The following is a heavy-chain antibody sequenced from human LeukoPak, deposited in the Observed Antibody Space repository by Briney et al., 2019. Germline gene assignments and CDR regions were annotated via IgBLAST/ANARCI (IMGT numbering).Heavy chain of an antibody. CDR2: IHPSTGNP. J-gene: IGHJ6*03. CDR3: ARKSVAATPRDIVYQYYSMDV. CDR1: GYTFTSYA. D-gene: IGHD2-15*01. Sequence: ASVKVSCKASGYTFTSYALNWVRQAPGQGLGWMGWIHPSTGNPTYAQGFTGRFVFSLDTSVSTTYLQISSLKAEDTAVYYCARKSVAATPRDIVYQYYSMDVWGKGTTVTVSS. V-gene: IGHV7-4-1*02.